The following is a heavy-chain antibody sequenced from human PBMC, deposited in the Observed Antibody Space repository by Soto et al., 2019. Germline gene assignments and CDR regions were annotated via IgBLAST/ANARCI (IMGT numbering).Heavy chain of an antibody. V-gene: IGHV4-30-4*01. J-gene: IGHJ4*02. CDR2: IYYSGST. Sequence: QVQLQESGPGLVKPSQTLSLTCTVSGGSISSGDYYWSWIRQPPGKGMEWIGYIYYSGSTYYNPSLKSRVTISVDTSKNQFSLKLSSVTAADTAVYYCARASTMTTMMFDYWGQGTLVTVSS. D-gene: IGHD4-17*01. CDR3: ARASTMTTMMFDY. CDR1: GGSISSGDYY.